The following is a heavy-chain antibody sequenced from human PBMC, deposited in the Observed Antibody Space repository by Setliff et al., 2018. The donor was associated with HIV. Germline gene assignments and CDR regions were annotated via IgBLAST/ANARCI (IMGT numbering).Heavy chain of an antibody. CDR2: IYYSGST. V-gene: IGHV4-39*07. D-gene: IGHD3-16*01. CDR1: GGSISSSSYY. CDR3: ARRVLRLGYYSMDV. Sequence: SETLCLTCTVSGGSISSSSYYWGWIRQPPGKGLEWIGSIYYSGSTYYNPSLKSRVTISVDTSKNQFSLKLSSVTAADTAVYYCARRVLRLGYYSMDVWGKGTTVTVSS. J-gene: IGHJ6*03.